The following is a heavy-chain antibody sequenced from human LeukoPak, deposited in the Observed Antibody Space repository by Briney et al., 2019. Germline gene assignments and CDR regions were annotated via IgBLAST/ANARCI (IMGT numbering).Heavy chain of an antibody. V-gene: IGHV4-38-2*02. D-gene: IGHD3-10*01. CDR2: IYHSGST. Sequence: SETLSLTCTVSAYSIGSGFYWGWIRQPPGKGLEWIGSIYHSGSTYYNPSLKSRVTISVDTSKNQFSLKLTSVTSADTAVYYCARDYYGSESPHSWGQGTLVTVSS. CDR1: AYSIGSGFY. CDR3: ARDYYGSESPHS. J-gene: IGHJ4*02.